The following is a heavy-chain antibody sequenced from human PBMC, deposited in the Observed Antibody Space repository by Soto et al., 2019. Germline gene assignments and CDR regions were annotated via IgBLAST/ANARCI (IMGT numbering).Heavy chain of an antibody. Sequence: QVQLVESGGGVVQPGRSLRLSCAASGFTFSSFGMHWVRQAPGKGLEWVAAISNDGSNKYYAESVKGRFTISRDDSKNTRYLQMKSLRPEDTAVYHCAKTAGYDYVWGSSGLDPWGQGTLVTVSS. D-gene: IGHD3-16*01. J-gene: IGHJ5*02. CDR1: GFTFSSFG. V-gene: IGHV3-30*18. CDR2: ISNDGSNK. CDR3: AKTAGYDYVWGSSGLDP.